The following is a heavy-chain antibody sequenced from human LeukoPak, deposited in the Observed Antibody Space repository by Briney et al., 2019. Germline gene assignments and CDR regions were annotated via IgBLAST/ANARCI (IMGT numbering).Heavy chain of an antibody. CDR3: AHIAAETPFDY. J-gene: IGHJ4*02. D-gene: IGHD6-13*01. Sequence: GGSLRLSCVASGFTFSSYGMHWVRQAPGKGLEWVAVISYDGSNKYYADSVKGRFTISRDNSKNTLYLQMNSLRAEDTAVYYCAHIAAETPFDYWGQGTLVTVSS. CDR1: GFTFSSYG. CDR2: ISYDGSNK. V-gene: IGHV3-30*03.